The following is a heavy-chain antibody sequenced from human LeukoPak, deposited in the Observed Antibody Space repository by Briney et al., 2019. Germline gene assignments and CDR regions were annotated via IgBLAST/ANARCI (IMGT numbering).Heavy chain of an antibody. Sequence: ASVKVSCKTSGYSFTDYYIHWVRQAPGQGLEWMGWINPKSGGSRFAQKFQGRVTMTRDTSISTAYMELSRLRSDDTAVYYCARDRWVIAAAGISYYYYYMDVWGKGTTVTISS. CDR2: INPKSGGS. J-gene: IGHJ6*03. CDR3: ARDRWVIAAAGISYYYYYMDV. CDR1: GYSFTDYY. V-gene: IGHV1-2*02. D-gene: IGHD6-13*01.